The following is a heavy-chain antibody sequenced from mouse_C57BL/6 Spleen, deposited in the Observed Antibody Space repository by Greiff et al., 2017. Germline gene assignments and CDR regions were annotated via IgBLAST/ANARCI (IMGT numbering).Heavy chain of an antibody. CDR1: GYTFTSYW. J-gene: IGHJ4*01. CDR2: IDPSDSYT. V-gene: IGHV1-59*01. CDR3: ARGMGGYYDYAMDY. D-gene: IGHD2-3*01. Sequence: QIQLQQPGAELVRPGTSVKLSCKASGYTFTSYWMHWVKQRPGQGLEWIGVIDPSDSYTNYNQKFKGKATLTVDTSSSTAYMQLSSLTSDDSAVYYCARGMGGYYDYAMDYWGQGTSVTVSS.